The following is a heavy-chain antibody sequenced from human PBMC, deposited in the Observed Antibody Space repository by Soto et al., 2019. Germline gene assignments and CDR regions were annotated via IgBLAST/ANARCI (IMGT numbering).Heavy chain of an antibody. V-gene: IGHV3-23*01. CDR2: ISGSGDRT. CDR3: ARAEGEMTTIYLDY. D-gene: IGHD4-4*01. Sequence: GGSLRLSCAASGFTFSSYAMSWVRQAPGKGLEWVSTISGSGDRTYYADSVKGRFTISRDNSKNTLYLQMNSLRAEDTAVYYCARAEGEMTTIYLDYWGQGTLVTVSS. J-gene: IGHJ4*02. CDR1: GFTFSSYA.